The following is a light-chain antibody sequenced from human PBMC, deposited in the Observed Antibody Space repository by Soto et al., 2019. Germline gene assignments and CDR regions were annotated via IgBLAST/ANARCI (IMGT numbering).Light chain of an antibody. V-gene: IGKV3D-15*01. CDR3: QQYNKWPLT. CDR1: QSVTSN. J-gene: IGKJ1*01. Sequence: EVALTQSPATLAVSPGAVATLSCLASQSVTSNLAWYQQKRGQAPRLLIYAASTRATGVPARFSGSGSVTDFTLTISSLQSEDFTVYYCQQYNKWPLTFGQGTKVDIK. CDR2: AAS.